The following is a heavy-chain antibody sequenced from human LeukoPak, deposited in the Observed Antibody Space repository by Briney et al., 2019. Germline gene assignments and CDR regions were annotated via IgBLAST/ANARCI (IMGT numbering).Heavy chain of an antibody. CDR2: LKQDGSEK. CDR1: GFTFSNYW. V-gene: IGHV3-7*03. J-gene: IGHJ4*02. Sequence: SGESLRLSCAASGFTFSNYWMSWVRQAPGKGLEWVASLKQDGSEKYYVDSVKGRFTISRDNAKNSLYLQMNSLRAEDTAVYYCAKLPILRLAYFDYWGQGTLVTVSS. D-gene: IGHD4-23*01. CDR3: AKLPILRLAYFDY.